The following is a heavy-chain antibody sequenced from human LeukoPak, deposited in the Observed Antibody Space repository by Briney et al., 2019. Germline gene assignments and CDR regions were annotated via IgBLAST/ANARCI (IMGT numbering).Heavy chain of an antibody. J-gene: IGHJ3*02. CDR3: ANGGGGGEERLRLQDAFDI. V-gene: IGHV4-39*01. CDR2: IYYSGST. D-gene: IGHD5-12*01. CDR1: GGSISSSSYY. Sequence: PSETLSLTCTVSGGSISSSSYYWGWIRQPPGKGLEWIGSIYYSGSTYYNPSLKSRVTISVDTSKNQFSLKLSSVTAADTAVYFCANGGGGGEERLRLQDAFDIWGQGTMVTVSS.